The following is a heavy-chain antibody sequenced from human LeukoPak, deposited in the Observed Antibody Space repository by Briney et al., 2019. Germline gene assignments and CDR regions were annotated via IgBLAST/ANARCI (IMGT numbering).Heavy chain of an antibody. CDR3: ARESGFYGSGSRY. CDR1: GYTFTSYD. Sequence: ASVKVSCKTSGYTFTSYDINWVRQTTGQGLEWMGWMNPNSGNTGYAQKFQGRVTMTRNPSISTAYMELSSLNSPDTAVYYCARESGFYGSGSRYWGQGTLVTVSS. D-gene: IGHD3-10*01. CDR2: MNPNSGNT. V-gene: IGHV1-8*01. J-gene: IGHJ4*02.